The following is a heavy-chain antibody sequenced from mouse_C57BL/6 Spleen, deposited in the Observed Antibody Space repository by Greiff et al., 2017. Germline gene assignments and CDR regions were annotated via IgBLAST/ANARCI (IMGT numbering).Heavy chain of an antibody. D-gene: IGHD2-4*01. Sequence: QVQLQQPGAELVMPGASVKLSCKASGYTFTSYWMHWVKQRPGQGLEWIGEIDPSDSYTNYNQKFKGKSTLTVDKSSSTAYMQLSSLTSEDSAVYYCAMGDYDGPMDYWGQGTSVTVSS. CDR3: AMGDYDGPMDY. CDR2: IDPSDSYT. CDR1: GYTFTSYW. J-gene: IGHJ4*01. V-gene: IGHV1-69*01.